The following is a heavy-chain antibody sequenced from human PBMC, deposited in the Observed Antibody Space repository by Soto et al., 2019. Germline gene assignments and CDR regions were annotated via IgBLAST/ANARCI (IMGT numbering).Heavy chain of an antibody. J-gene: IGHJ6*02. CDR1: GGSISSSSCY. Sequence: QLQLQESAPGLVKPSETLSLTCTVSGGSISSSSCYWGWIGQPPGKRLEWIGSIYSSGTTYYNPSLKSRVPISVDTSKNPYSLKLSSVTAADTAVYYCAKGNSSSWYYYYYYGMDVWGQGTTVTVSS. CDR2: IYSSGTT. CDR3: AKGNSSSWYYYYYYGMDV. D-gene: IGHD6-13*01. V-gene: IGHV4-39*01.